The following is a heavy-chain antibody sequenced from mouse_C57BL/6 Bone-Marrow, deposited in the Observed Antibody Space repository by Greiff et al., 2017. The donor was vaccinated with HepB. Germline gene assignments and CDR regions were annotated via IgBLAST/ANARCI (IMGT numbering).Heavy chain of an antibody. V-gene: IGHV7-3*01. Sequence: DVKLVESGGGLVQPGGSLSLSCAASGFTFTDYYMSWVRQPPGKALEWLGFIRNKANGYTTEYSASVKGRFTISRDNSQSILYLQMNALRAEDSATYYCARSFYDGYYPWFAYWGQGTLVTVSA. D-gene: IGHD2-3*01. CDR1: GFTFTDYY. CDR2: IRNKANGYTT. J-gene: IGHJ3*01. CDR3: ARSFYDGYYPWFAY.